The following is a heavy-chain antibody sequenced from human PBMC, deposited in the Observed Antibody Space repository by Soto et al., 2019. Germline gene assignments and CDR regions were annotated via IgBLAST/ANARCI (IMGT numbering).Heavy chain of an antibody. V-gene: IGHV1-69*01. Sequence: QVQLVQSGAEVKKPGSSVKVSCKASGGTFSSYAISWVRQAPGQGLEWMGGIIPIFGTANYAQKFQGRVTITEDEATSTAYMELSSLRSEDTAVYYCAREKGTIFGVVYYYYCMDVWGQGTTVTVSS. J-gene: IGHJ6*02. CDR2: IIPIFGTA. CDR1: GGTFSSYA. D-gene: IGHD3-3*01. CDR3: AREKGTIFGVVYYYYCMDV.